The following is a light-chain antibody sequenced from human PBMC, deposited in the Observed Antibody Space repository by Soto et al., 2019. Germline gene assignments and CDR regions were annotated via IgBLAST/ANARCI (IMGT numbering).Light chain of an antibody. CDR1: SGHSSYI. V-gene: IGLV4-60*03. Sequence: QLVLTQSSSASASLGSSVKLSCTLSSGHSSYIIAWHQQQPGKAPRYLMKLEGSGSYNKGSGVPDRFSGSSSGADRYLTISNLQSEDEADYFCETWDSNTLVFGGGTQLTVL. CDR2: LEGSGSY. J-gene: IGLJ2*01. CDR3: ETWDSNTLV.